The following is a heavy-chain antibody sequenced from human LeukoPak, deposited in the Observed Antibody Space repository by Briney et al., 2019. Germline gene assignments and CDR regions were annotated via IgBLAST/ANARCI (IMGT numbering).Heavy chain of an antibody. D-gene: IGHD5-24*01. CDR3: AKVRKAGSNWDYFDY. CDR2: INPSGGST. V-gene: IGHV1-46*01. J-gene: IGHJ4*02. CDR1: GYTFTSYY. Sequence: ASVKVSCKASGYTFTSYYMHWVRQAPGQGLEWMGIINPSGGSTSYAQKFQGRVTMTRDMSTSTVYMELSSLRSEDTALYYCAKVRKAGSNWDYFDYWGQGTMVTVSS.